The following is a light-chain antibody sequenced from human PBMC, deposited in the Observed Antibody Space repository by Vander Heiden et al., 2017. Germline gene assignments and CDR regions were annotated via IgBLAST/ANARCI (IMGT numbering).Light chain of an antibody. J-gene: IGLJ1*01. V-gene: IGLV2-8*01. Sequence: QSALTQAPSAAASPGQSFAIPCTRSGSDLGNYNFVSWYQHHPRTAPKLILYDFDKRPSAVPDRFSGSKSGNTASLTVSGRQAEDEADYYCTSYAGHNPYVFGTGTRVTVL. CDR3: TSYAGHNPYV. CDR2: DFD. CDR1: GSDLGNYNF.